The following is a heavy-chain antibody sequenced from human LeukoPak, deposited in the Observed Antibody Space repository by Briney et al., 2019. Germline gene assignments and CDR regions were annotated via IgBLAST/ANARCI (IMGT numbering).Heavy chain of an antibody. Sequence: GGSLRLSCAASGFTFSSYGMHWVRQAPGKGPEWVAVIWYDGSNKYYADSVKGRFTISRDNSKNTLYLQMNSLRAEDTAVYYCARRSGRNYYNYYYYGMDVWGQGTTVTVSS. CDR2: IWYDGSNK. CDR1: GFTFSSYG. D-gene: IGHD1-26*01. CDR3: ARRSGRNYYNYYYYGMDV. V-gene: IGHV3-33*01. J-gene: IGHJ6*02.